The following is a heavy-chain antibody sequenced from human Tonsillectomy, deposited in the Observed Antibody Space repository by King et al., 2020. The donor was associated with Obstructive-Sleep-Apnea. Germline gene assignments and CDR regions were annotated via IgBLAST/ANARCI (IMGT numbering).Heavy chain of an antibody. Sequence: VQLVESGGDLVKTGGSLRLSCAASGFPFTNAWMSWFRQAPGKELEWVGRIQSKTDGGRADYAAPVKGRFTISRDDSKNTLYLQMNSLQTEDTAVYYCTRGPVAAYFDCWGQGTLVTVSS. CDR2: IQSKTDGGRA. J-gene: IGHJ4*02. CDR1: GFPFTNAW. D-gene: IGHD6-19*01. CDR3: TRGPVAAYFDC. V-gene: IGHV3-15*01.